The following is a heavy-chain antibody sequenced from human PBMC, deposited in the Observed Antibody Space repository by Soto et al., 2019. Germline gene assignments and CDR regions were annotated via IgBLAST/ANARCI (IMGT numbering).Heavy chain of an antibody. CDR1: GFTFSSYA. Sequence: GGTLRLSCAASGFTFSSYAMHWVRQAPGKGLEWVAVISYDGSNKYYADSVKGRFTISRDNSKNTLYLQMNSLRAEDTAVYYCASSGERSYDSSGYYYDNWFDPWGQGTLVTVSS. CDR2: ISYDGSNK. J-gene: IGHJ5*02. CDR3: ASSGERSYDSSGYYYDNWFDP. D-gene: IGHD3-22*01. V-gene: IGHV3-30-3*01.